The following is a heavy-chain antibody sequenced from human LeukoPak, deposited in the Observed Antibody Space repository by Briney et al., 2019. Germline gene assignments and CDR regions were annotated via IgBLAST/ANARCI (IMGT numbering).Heavy chain of an antibody. V-gene: IGHV3-33*01. D-gene: IGHD3-10*01. CDR1: GFTFSSYG. CDR2: IWYDGSNK. Sequence: GGSLRLSCAASGFTFSSYGMHWVRQAPGKGLEWVAVIWYDGSNKYYADSVKGRFTISRDNSKNTLYLQMNSLRAEDTAVYHCASRGSSSEADAFDIWGQGTMVTVSS. CDR3: ASRGSSSEADAFDI. J-gene: IGHJ3*02.